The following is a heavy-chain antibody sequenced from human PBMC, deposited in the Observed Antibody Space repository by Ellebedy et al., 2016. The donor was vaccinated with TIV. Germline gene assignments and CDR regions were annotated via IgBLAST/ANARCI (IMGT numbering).Heavy chain of an antibody. CDR2: ISYSGDLM. D-gene: IGHD6-13*01. CDR1: GFTFSGYY. Sequence: PGGSLRLSCAASGFTFSGYYMSWFRQAPGKGPVWVSYISYSGDLMYYADSVKGRFTTSRDNAGNSLYLQMNSLRAEETAVYYCARLSVKAAAGASDSWGQGTLVTVSS. CDR3: ARLSVKAAAGASDS. V-gene: IGHV3-11*04. J-gene: IGHJ4*02.